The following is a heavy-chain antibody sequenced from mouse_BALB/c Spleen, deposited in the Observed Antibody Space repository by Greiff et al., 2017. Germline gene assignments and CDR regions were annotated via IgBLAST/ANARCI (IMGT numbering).Heavy chain of an antibody. Sequence: QVQLQQSGAELVRPGASVTLSCKASGYTFTDYEMHWVKQTPVHGLEWIGAIDPETGGTAYNQKFKGKATLTADTSSSTAYMQLSSLTSEDSAVYFCARNENYRYYFDYWGQGTTLTVSS. CDR3: ARNENYRYYFDY. V-gene: IGHV1-15*01. J-gene: IGHJ2*01. CDR1: GYTFTDYE. CDR2: IDPETGGT. D-gene: IGHD2-14*01.